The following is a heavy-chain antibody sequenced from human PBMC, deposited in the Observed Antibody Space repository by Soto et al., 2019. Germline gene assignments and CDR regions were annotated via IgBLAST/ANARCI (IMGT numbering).Heavy chain of an antibody. D-gene: IGHD3-10*01. V-gene: IGHV4-31*03. CDR3: ASGLITETGIDY. CDR2: IYYSGST. J-gene: IGHJ4*02. Sequence: SETLSLTCTVSGGYISSGGYYWSWIRQHPGKGLEWIGYIYYSGSTYYNPSLKSRVTISVDTSKNQFSLKLSSVTAADTAVYYCASGLITETGIDYWGQGTLVTVSS. CDR1: GGYISSGGYY.